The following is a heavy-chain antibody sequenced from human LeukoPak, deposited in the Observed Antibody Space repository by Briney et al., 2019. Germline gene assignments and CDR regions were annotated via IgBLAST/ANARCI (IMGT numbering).Heavy chain of an antibody. CDR2: IYPGDSDT. CDR1: GYRFTSYC. CDR3: ARLSKEGISGDYYGMDV. V-gene: IGHV5-51*01. D-gene: IGHD2-21*01. J-gene: IGHJ6*02. Sequence: GESLKISCKGSGYRFTSYCIGWVRQMPGKGLEWMGIIYPGDSDTRYSALFQGQVTISADKSISTAYLQWSSLKASDTVMYYCARLSKEGISGDYYGMDVWGQGTTVTVSS.